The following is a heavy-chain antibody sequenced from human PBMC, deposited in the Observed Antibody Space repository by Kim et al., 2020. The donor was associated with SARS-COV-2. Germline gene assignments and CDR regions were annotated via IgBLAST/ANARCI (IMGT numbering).Heavy chain of an antibody. CDR3: ARVLEAAAGSMAHHGMDV. CDR1: GFTFSSYE. D-gene: IGHD6-13*01. J-gene: IGHJ6*02. V-gene: IGHV3-48*03. CDR2: ISSSGSTI. Sequence: GGSLRLSCAASGFTFSSYEMNWVRQAPGKGLEWVSYISSSGSTIYYADSVKGRFTISRDNAKNSLYLQMNSLRAEDTAVYYCARVLEAAAGSMAHHGMDVWGQGTTVTVSS.